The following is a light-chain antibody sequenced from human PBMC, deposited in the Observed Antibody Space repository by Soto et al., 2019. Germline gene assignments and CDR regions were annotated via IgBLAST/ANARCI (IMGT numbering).Light chain of an antibody. CDR1: QSVRNY. V-gene: IGKV3-11*01. CDR3: QQRSNWPPSIT. J-gene: IGKJ5*01. Sequence: EIVLTQSPATLSLSPGERATLSCRASQSVRNYLAWYQQKPGQAPRLLIYDASNRATGIPARFSGSGSGTDFTLTISSLEHEDFAVYYCQQRSNWPPSITFGQGTRLEIK. CDR2: DAS.